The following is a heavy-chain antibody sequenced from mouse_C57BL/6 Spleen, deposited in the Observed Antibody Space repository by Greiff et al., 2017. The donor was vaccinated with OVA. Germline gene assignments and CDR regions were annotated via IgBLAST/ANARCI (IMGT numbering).Heavy chain of an antibody. CDR3: AYYYGSSLYYAMDY. V-gene: IGHV3-6*01. D-gene: IGHD1-1*01. Sequence: EVQRVESGPGLVKPSQSLSLTCSVTGYSITSGYYWNWIRQFPGNKLEWMGYISYDGSNNYNPSLKNRISITRDTSKNQFFLKLNSVTTEDTATYYCAYYYGSSLYYAMDYWGQGTSVTVSS. CDR2: ISYDGSN. CDR1: GYSITSGYY. J-gene: IGHJ4*01.